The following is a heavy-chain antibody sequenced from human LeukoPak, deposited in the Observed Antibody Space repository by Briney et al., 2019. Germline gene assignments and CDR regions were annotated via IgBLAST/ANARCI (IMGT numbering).Heavy chain of an antibody. CDR3: ARDRVAS. J-gene: IGHJ5*02. CDR1: GFTFISYA. CDR2: ISYDGSNK. D-gene: IGHD3-3*01. V-gene: IGHV3-30-3*01. Sequence: VGSLRLSCAASGFTFISYAMHWVRQAPGKGLEWVAVISYDGSNKYYADSVKGRFTISRDNSKNTLYLQMNSLRAEDTAVYYCARDRVASWGQGTLVTVSS.